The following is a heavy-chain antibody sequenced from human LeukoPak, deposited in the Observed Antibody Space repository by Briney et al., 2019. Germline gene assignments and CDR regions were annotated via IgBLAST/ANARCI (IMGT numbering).Heavy chain of an antibody. CDR2: ISRSSTTI. CDR1: GFTFSSYS. D-gene: IGHD1-26*01. V-gene: IGHV3-48*04. Sequence: GGSLRLSCAASGFTFSSYSMNWVRQAPGKGLEWVSYISRSSTTIYYADSVKGRFTISRDNAKNTLYLQMNSLRAEDTSVYYCAREPIVGVHFDYWGQGTLVTVSS. CDR3: AREPIVGVHFDY. J-gene: IGHJ4*02.